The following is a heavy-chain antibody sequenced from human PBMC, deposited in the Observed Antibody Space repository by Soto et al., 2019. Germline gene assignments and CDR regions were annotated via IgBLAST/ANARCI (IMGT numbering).Heavy chain of an antibody. CDR3: ARATELRYVEWSVYRGGNYAMDV. Sequence: QVQLVQSGAEVKKPGASVRVSCKASGYTFSGYDINWVRQATGQGLEWMGWVSPDSGSTGYAGIFQGRVTMTWDRSTTTAYLDLSRLTSEESAVYYCARATELRYVEWSVYRGGNYAMDVWGQGTTVTVSS. V-gene: IGHV1-8*01. CDR1: GYTFSGYD. J-gene: IGHJ6*02. CDR2: VSPDSGST. D-gene: IGHD3-3*01.